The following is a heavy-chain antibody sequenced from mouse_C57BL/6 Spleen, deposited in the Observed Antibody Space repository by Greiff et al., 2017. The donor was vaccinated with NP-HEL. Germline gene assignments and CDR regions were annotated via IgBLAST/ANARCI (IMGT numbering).Heavy chain of an antibody. D-gene: IGHD1-1*01. CDR2: INPNNGGT. J-gene: IGHJ1*03. CDR3: ARERPVGGRYFDV. CDR1: GYTFTDYN. Sequence: LVEPGASVKMSCKASGYTFTDYNMHWVKQSHGKSLEWIGYINPNNGGTSYNQKFKGKATLTVNKSSSTAYMELRSLTSEDSAVYYCARERPVGGRYFDVWGTGTTVTVSS. V-gene: IGHV1-22*01.